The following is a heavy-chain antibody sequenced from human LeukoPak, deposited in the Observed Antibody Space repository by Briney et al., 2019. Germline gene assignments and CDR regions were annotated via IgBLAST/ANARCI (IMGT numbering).Heavy chain of an antibody. CDR3: ARVAGSRQVRGGWFDP. J-gene: IGHJ5*02. Sequence: PSETLSLTCTVSGGSISSGGSSWSWIRQHPGKGLEWIGYIYYSGSTYYNPSLKSRITISVDTSKNQFSLKLTSVTAADTAVYYCARVAGSRQVRGGWFDPWGQGTLVTVSS. V-gene: IGHV4-31*03. CDR2: IYYSGST. CDR1: GGSISSGGSS. D-gene: IGHD6-13*01.